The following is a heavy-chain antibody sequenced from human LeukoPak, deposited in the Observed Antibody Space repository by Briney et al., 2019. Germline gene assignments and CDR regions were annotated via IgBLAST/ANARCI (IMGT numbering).Heavy chain of an antibody. CDR3: ARARGA. D-gene: IGHD3-10*01. Sequence: GGSLRLSCAASGFTFSKYWMSWVRQAPGKGLEWVANIKQDGSEKFYVDSVKGRFTISRDNAKNSLYLQMSSLRAEDTAVYYCARARGAWGQGTLVTVPS. CDR1: GFTFSKYW. J-gene: IGHJ4*02. V-gene: IGHV3-7*01. CDR2: IKQDGSEK.